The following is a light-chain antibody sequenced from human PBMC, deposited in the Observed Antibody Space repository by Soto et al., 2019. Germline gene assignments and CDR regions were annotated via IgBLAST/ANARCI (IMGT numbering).Light chain of an antibody. CDR2: EVS. J-gene: IGLJ2*01. Sequence: QSVLPQPASVSGSPGQSITISCTGTSSDVGSYNLVSWYQQHPGKAPKVMIYEVSKRPSGVSNRFSGSKSGNTASLTISGLQAEDEADYYCCSYTGSSTVVFGGGTKVTVL. V-gene: IGLV2-23*02. CDR1: SSDVGSYNL. CDR3: CSYTGSSTVV.